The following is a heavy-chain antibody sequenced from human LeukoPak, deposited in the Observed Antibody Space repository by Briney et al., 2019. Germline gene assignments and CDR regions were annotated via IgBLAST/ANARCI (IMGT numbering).Heavy chain of an antibody. Sequence: GGSLRLSCAASGFTFSTYNMNWVRQAPGKGLECVSSIGGSDAYIYYADSVKGRFTISRDNAKNSLYLQMNSLRAEDTAVYYCVRVSLGRYCNGGTRYLDYWGQGTLVTVSS. CDR2: IGGSDAYI. CDR1: GFTFSTYN. D-gene: IGHD2-15*01. V-gene: IGHV3-21*01. J-gene: IGHJ4*02. CDR3: VRVSLGRYCNGGTRYLDY.